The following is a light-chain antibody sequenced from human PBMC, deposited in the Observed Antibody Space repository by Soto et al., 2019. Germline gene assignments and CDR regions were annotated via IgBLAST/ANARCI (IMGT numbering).Light chain of an antibody. CDR3: QQSYSTLLT. J-gene: IGKJ4*01. V-gene: IGKV1-39*01. CDR2: AAS. CDR1: QSISSY. Sequence: DIPMTQSPSSLSASVGDRVTITCRASQSISSYLNWYQQKPGKAPKLLIYAASSLQSGVPSRFSGSGSGTDFTLTISSLPPEDFATYYCQQSYSTLLTFGGGTKVEIK.